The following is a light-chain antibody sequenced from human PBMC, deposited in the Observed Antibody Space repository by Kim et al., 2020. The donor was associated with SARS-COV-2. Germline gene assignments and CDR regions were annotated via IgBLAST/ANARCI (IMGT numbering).Light chain of an antibody. CDR1: QSIRSNF. V-gene: IGKV3-20*01. J-gene: IGKJ1*01. CDR3: QHYGSTPRA. Sequence: SPGERATLSCRASQSIRSNFLAWYQQKPGQAPRLLIYGASTRATGIPDRFSGSGSGAEFTLTIRRLETEDFAVYYCQHYGSTPRAFGQGTKVEIK. CDR2: GAS.